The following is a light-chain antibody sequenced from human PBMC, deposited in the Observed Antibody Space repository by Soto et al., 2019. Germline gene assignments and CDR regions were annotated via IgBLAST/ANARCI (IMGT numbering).Light chain of an antibody. V-gene: IGLV2-14*01. CDR1: SSDIGGYKF. CDR2: EVS. Sequence: QSALTQPASVSGSPGQSITISCTGTSSDIGGYKFVSWYQQHPGKAPKLMIYEVSNRPSGVSNRFFGSKSGNTASLTISGLQAEDEADYYCSSYAGSNIPFSGTGTKLTVL. CDR3: SSYAGSNIPF. J-gene: IGLJ1*01.